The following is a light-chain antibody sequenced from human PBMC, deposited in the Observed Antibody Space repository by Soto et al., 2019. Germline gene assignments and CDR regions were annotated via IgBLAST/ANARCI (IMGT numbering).Light chain of an antibody. CDR2: LEGTGDY. CDR3: ETWDSKSWV. V-gene: IGLV4-60*03. Sequence: LVLTQSSSASASLRSSVKLTCTLSSGHSSYTIAWHQQQPGKAPRYLMKLEGTGDYNKGSGVPDRFSASSSGADRYLSISNLQSEDEADYYCETWDSKSWVFGGGTKVTVL. J-gene: IGLJ3*02. CDR1: SGHSSYT.